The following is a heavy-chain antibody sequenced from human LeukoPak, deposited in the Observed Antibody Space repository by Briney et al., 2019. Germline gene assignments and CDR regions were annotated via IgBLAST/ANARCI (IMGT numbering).Heavy chain of an antibody. CDR3: ARGHSSSFFDY. D-gene: IGHD6-13*01. CDR2: ITSSSSYI. J-gene: IGHJ4*02. Sequence: GGSLRLSCAASGFTFSTSTMNWGRQAPGKGLEWVSSITSSSSYIYYADSVKGRVTISRDSAKNSLYLQMNSLRAEDTAVYYCARGHSSSFFDYWGQGTLVTVSS. V-gene: IGHV3-21*06. CDR1: GFTFSTST.